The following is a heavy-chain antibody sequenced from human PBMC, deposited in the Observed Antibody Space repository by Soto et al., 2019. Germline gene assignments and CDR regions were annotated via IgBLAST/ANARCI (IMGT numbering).Heavy chain of an antibody. CDR2: ISSSSSYT. V-gene: IGHV3-11*05. Sequence: GGSLRLSCAASGFTFSDYYMSWIRQAPGKGLEWVSYISSSSSYTNYADSVKGRFTISRDNAKNSMYLQMNSLRAEDTAVYYCARGRGANYDYVWGSYRYTGWERAYYYYYGMDVWGQGTTVTVSS. CDR1: GFTFSDYY. J-gene: IGHJ6*02. CDR3: ARGRGANYDYVWGSYRYTGWERAYYYYYGMDV. D-gene: IGHD3-16*02.